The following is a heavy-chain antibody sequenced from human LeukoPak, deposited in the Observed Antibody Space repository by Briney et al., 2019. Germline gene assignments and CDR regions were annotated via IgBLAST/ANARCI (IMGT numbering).Heavy chain of an antibody. CDR1: GFTFSSYA. CDR2: ISGSGGST. J-gene: IGHJ3*02. Sequence: GGSLRLSGAASGFTFSSYAMSWVRQAPGKGLEWVSSISGSGGSTYYADSVKGRFTISRDNSKNTLYLQMNSLRAEDAAVYYCAILARYYDSSGYRGIWGQGTMVTVSS. D-gene: IGHD3-22*01. CDR3: AILARYYDSSGYRGI. V-gene: IGHV3-23*01.